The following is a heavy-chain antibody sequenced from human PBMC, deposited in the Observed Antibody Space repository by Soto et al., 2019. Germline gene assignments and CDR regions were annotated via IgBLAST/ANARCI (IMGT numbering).Heavy chain of an antibody. V-gene: IGHV4-31*03. CDR3: AREGAAPYYYYGMDV. J-gene: IGHJ6*02. CDR2: IYYSGST. Sequence: QVQLQESGPGLVKPSHTLSLTYTVSGGSISSGGYFWSWIRQHPGKGLEWIGFIYYSGSTYYNTSLKSRVTITVDTSKNQFSLKLSSVTASDTAVYYCAREGAAPYYYYGMDVWGQETTVTVSS. D-gene: IGHD6-6*01. CDR1: GGSISSGGYF.